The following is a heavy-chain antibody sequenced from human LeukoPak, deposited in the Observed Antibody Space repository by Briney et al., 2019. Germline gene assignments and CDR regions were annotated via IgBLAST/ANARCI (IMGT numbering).Heavy chain of an antibody. J-gene: IGHJ4*02. V-gene: IGHV4-30-2*01. CDR2: IYHSGST. CDR3: ASSSYYYDI. CDR1: GGSISSGGYS. D-gene: IGHD3-22*01. Sequence: PSQTLSLTCAVSGGSISSGGYSWSWIRQPPGKGLEWIGYIYHSGSTYYNPSLKSRVTISVGRSKNQFSLKLSSVTAADTAVYYCASSSYYYDIWGQGTLVTVSS.